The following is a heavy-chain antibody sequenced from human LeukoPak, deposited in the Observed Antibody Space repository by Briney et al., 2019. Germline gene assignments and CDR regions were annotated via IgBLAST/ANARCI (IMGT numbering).Heavy chain of an antibody. J-gene: IGHJ4*02. CDR2: ISYDGSNK. D-gene: IGHD3-10*01. Sequence: GGSLRLSCAASGFTFSSYAMHWVRQAPGKGLEWVAVISYDGSNKYYADSVKGRFTISRDNSKNTLYLQMNSLRAEDTAVYYCARNRGVHYFGSGSYFDSWGQGTLVTVSS. CDR1: GFTFSSYA. CDR3: ARNRGVHYFGSGSYFDS. V-gene: IGHV3-30-3*01.